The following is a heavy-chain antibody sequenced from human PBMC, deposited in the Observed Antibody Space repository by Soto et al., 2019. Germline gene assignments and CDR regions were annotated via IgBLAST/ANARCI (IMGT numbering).Heavy chain of an antibody. J-gene: IGHJ6*03. CDR3: ASFQYSSSSHYYYYYYMDV. V-gene: IGHV1-69*02. CDR2: IIPILGIA. CDR1: GGTFSSYT. D-gene: IGHD6-13*01. Sequence: SVKVSCKASGGTFSSYTISWVRQAPGQGLEWMGRIIPILGIANYAQKFQGRVTITADKSTSTAYMELSSLRSEDTAVYYCASFQYSSSSHYYYYYYMDVWGKGTTVTVSS.